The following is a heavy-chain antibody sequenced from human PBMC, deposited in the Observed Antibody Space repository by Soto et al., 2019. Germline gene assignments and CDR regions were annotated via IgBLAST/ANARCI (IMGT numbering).Heavy chain of an antibody. V-gene: IGHV4-59*01. Sequence: PSETLSLTCTVSGGSISSYYWSWIRQPPGKGLEWIGYIYYSGRTNYNPSLKSRVTISVDTSKNQFSLKLSSVTAADTAVYYCARVSSSWGLVNYFDYWGQGTLVTVPQ. CDR3: ARVSSSWGLVNYFDY. J-gene: IGHJ4*02. CDR1: GGSISSYY. D-gene: IGHD6-13*01. CDR2: IYYSGRT.